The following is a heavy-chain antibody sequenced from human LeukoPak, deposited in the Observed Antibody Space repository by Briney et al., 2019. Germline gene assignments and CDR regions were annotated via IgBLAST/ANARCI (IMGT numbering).Heavy chain of an antibody. V-gene: IGHV3-73*01. CDR3: ARDGYGDYFDY. CDR2: IRSKANSYAT. CDR1: GFTFSGSA. D-gene: IGHD5-24*01. J-gene: IGHJ4*02. Sequence: GGSLRLSCAASGFTFSGSAMHWVRQASGKGLEWVGRIRSKANSYATAYAASVKGRFTISRDDSKNTAYLQMNSLRAEDTAVYYCARDGYGDYFDYWGQGTLVTVSS.